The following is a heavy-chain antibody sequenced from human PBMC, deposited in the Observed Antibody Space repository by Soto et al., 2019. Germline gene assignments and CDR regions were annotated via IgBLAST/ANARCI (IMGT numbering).Heavy chain of an antibody. J-gene: IGHJ6*02. CDR3: ARWGGDDILTGYLYYGMDV. Sequence: QVQLVQSGAEVKKPGASVKVSCKASGYTFTSYYMHWVRQAPGQGLEWMGIINPSGGSTSYAQKFQGRVTMTRYTATSTVYMELSSLRSEDTAVYYCARWGGDDILTGYLYYGMDVWGQGTTVTVSS. D-gene: IGHD3-9*01. CDR2: INPSGGST. CDR1: GYTFTSYY. V-gene: IGHV1-46*01.